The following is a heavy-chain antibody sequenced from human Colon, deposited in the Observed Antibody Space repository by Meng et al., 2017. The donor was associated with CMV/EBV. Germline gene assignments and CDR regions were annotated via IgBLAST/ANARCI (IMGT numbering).Heavy chain of an antibody. D-gene: IGHD4-23*01. Sequence: GESLKISCVASGFTFSRYEFNWVRQAPGKGLEWIAYISNTGNKIVYADSVKGRFTISRDNANNSLFLQMSNLRAEDTAVYYCARDDSAAGNAFDIWGQGTLVTVSS. CDR1: GFTFSRYE. CDR2: ISNTGNKI. J-gene: IGHJ4*02. CDR3: ARDDSAAGNAFDI. V-gene: IGHV3-48*03.